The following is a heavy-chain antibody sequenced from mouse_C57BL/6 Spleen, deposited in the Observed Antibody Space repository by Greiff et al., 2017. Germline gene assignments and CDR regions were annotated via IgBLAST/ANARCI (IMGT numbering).Heavy chain of an antibody. CDR1: GFSFTSYG. D-gene: IGHD2-5*01. CDR2: IWSGGST. V-gene: IGHV2-4*01. CDR3: AKGSNYGAVDY. Sequence: QVQLQQSGPGLVQPSQSLSITCTVSGFSFTSYGVHWVRQPPGKGLEWLGVIWSGGSTDYYAAFISRLSISKDNSKSQVFFKMNRLQADDTAIYYCAKGSNYGAVDYWGQGTSVTVSS. J-gene: IGHJ4*01.